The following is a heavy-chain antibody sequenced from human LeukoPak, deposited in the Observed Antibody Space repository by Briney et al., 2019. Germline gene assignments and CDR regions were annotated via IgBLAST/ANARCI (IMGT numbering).Heavy chain of an antibody. CDR3: ARDAQWELPMLDY. CDR1: AGTFSNYA. CDR2: IIPIFGTA. Sequence: PVTVSCKASAGTFSNYAISWVRQAPGQGLEWMGGIIPIFGTANYAQKFQGRVTITADESTSTAYMELSSLRSEDTAVYYCARDAQWELPMLDYWGQGTLVTVSS. V-gene: IGHV1-69*13. J-gene: IGHJ4*02. D-gene: IGHD1-26*01.